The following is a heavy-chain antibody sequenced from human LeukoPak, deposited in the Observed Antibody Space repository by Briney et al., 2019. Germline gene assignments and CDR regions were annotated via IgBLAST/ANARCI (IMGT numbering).Heavy chain of an antibody. CDR2: VSDVRT. J-gene: IGHJ4*02. CDR1: GGSITGSY. D-gene: IGHD3-9*01. CDR3: ARHGPDRYFDY. Sequence: PSETLSLTCTVSGGSITGSYWSWIRQPPGKGLEWIGRVSDVRTNYNPSLESRVTMIEDTSKNQFSLKLSSVTAADTAVYYCARHGPDRYFDYWGQGTLVTVSS. V-gene: IGHV4-59*08.